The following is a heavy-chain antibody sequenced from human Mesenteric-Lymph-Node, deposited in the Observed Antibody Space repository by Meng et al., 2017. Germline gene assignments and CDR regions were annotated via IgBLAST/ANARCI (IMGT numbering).Heavy chain of an antibody. CDR3: TGRTGDTALAGHY. CDR2: IRSKANNYAT. D-gene: IGHD5-18*01. CDR1: GFSFSGSA. V-gene: IGHV3-73*01. Sequence: GGSLRLSCAASGFSFSGSAIHWVRLDSGKGLEWLGRIRSKANNYATAYTASVKGRFTISRDDSQNTADLEMNSLRTEDTAVYFCTGRTGDTALAGHYWGQGTLVTVSS. J-gene: IGHJ4*02.